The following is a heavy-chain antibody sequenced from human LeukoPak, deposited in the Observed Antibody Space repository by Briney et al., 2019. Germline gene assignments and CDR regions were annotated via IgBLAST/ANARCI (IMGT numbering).Heavy chain of an antibody. CDR1: GFTFSDYY. CDR3: AKDRSHLPVAGFDS. Sequence: GGSLRLSCAASGFTFSDYYMSWIRQAPGKGLEWVSYISSSGSTIYYADSVKGRFTISRDNAKNSLYLQMNSLRAEDTALYYCAKDRSHLPVAGFDSWGQGTLVTVSS. V-gene: IGHV3-11*01. CDR2: ISSSGSTI. J-gene: IGHJ4*02. D-gene: IGHD6-19*01.